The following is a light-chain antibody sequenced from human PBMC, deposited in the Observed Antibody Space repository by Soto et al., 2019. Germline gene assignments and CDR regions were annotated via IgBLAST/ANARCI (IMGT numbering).Light chain of an antibody. V-gene: IGKV3-20*01. CDR1: QSISSNY. J-gene: IGKJ1*01. Sequence: EIVLTQSPGTLSLSPGERATLSCRASQSISSNYLAWCQQKPGQAPRLLIYAASSRATGIPDRFSGSVSGTDFTLTISRLEPEDFAVYYCQQYGNSPWTFGQGTKVEI. CDR3: QQYGNSPWT. CDR2: AAS.